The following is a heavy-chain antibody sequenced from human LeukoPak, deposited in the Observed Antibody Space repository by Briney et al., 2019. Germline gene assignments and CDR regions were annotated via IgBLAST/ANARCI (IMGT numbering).Heavy chain of an antibody. D-gene: IGHD3-10*01. Sequence: SGTLSLTCAVSGGSISSSNWWSWVRQPPGKGLEWIGEIYHSGSTNYNPSLKSRVTISVDKSKNQFSLKLSSVTAADTAVYYCARPNYYYGSGSYLPPNWFDPWGQGTLVTVSS. J-gene: IGHJ5*02. CDR1: GGSISSSNW. CDR3: ARPNYYYGSGSYLPPNWFDP. V-gene: IGHV4-4*02. CDR2: IYHSGST.